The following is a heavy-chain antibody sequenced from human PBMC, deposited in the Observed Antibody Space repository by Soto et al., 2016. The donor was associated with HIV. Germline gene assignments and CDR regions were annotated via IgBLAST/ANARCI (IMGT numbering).Heavy chain of an antibody. V-gene: IGHV3-11*04. J-gene: IGHJ4*02. CDR3: ARDGYSAYDFFDY. Sequence: VQLVESGGGLVKPGGSLRLSCAASGFSFSGYYMSWIRQAPGKGLEWVSYISSSGSTIYYADSVKGRFTISRDNAKNSLYLQMNSLRAEDTAIYYCARDGYSAYDFFDYWGQGTLVTVSS. CDR1: GFSFSGYY. CDR2: ISSSGSTI. D-gene: IGHD5-12*01.